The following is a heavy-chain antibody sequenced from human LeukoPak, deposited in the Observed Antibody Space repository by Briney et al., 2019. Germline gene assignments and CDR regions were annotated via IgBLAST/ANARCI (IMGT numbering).Heavy chain of an antibody. D-gene: IGHD6-19*01. V-gene: IGHV4-59*11. J-gene: IGHJ4*02. CDR2: IYNSGRT. Sequence: PSETLSLTCTVSGDSITTHYWTWIRQPPGKGLEWIGFIYNSGRTKYNPSLTSRVTISVVTSKNQFSLKLTSLTAADTAVYFCARAPEQWLIPPFFDYWGQGTLVTVSS. CDR3: ARAPEQWLIPPFFDY. CDR1: GDSITTHY.